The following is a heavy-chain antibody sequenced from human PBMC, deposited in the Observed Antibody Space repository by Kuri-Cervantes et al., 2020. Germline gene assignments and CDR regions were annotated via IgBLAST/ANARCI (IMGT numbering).Heavy chain of an antibody. J-gene: IGHJ4*02. V-gene: IGHV1-3*01. Sequence: ASVKVSCKASGYTFTGYAIHWVRQSPGQTLEWMGWISAGNGNTQYSQTFQGRVTLTRDTSASTAYMELSSLRSEDTATYYCARDRGRNLMPYWGQGSLVTVSS. D-gene: IGHD2-8*01. CDR1: GYTFTGYA. CDR3: ARDRGRNLMPY. CDR2: ISAGNGNT.